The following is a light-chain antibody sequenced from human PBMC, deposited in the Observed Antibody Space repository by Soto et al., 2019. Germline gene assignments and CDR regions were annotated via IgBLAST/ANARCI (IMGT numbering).Light chain of an antibody. CDR1: SSDVGGYNY. Sequence: QSALTQPASVSGSPGQSITISCTGTSSDVGGYNYVSWYQQHPGKAPKLMIYEVSNRPSGVSNRFSGSKSGNTASLTISGLQTEDGADYSCSSYTSSSTLVVFGGGTKRTVL. J-gene: IGLJ2*01. CDR3: SSYTSSSTLVV. CDR2: EVS. V-gene: IGLV2-14*01.